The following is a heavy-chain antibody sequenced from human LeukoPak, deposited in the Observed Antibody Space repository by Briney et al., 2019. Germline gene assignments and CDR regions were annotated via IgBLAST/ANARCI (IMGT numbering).Heavy chain of an antibody. J-gene: IGHJ4*02. V-gene: IGHV3-33*08. CDR2: IWYDGSNK. CDR1: AFIFSGHW. CDR3: ARTLTTGTTISY. D-gene: IGHD1-1*01. Sequence: PGGSLRLSCEGSAFIFSGHWMNWVRQAPGKGLEWVAVIWYDGSNKYYADSVKGRFTISRDNSKNSLYLQMNSLRAEDTAVYYCARTLTTGTTISYWGQGTLVTVSS.